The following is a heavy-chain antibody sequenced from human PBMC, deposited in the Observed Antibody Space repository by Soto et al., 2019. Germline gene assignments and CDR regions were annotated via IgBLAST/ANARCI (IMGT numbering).Heavy chain of an antibody. V-gene: IGHV4-4*02. CDR1: GGSISSSNW. CDR2: IYHSGST. CDR3: AGLGGGSGCSSTSCYTGFDD. J-gene: IGHJ4*02. D-gene: IGHD2-2*02. Sequence: QVQLQESGPGLVKPSGTLSLTCAVSGGSISSSNWWSWVRQPPGQGLEWIGEIYHSGSTNYNTSLKRRVTIQGDKAKNQFPLKRSSVTAAATAGYYGAGLGGGSGCSSTSCYTGFDDWGQGTLVTVSS.